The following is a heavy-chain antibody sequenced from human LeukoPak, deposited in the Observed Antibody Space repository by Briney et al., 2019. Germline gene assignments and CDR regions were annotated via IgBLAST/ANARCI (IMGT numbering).Heavy chain of an antibody. J-gene: IGHJ3*01. V-gene: IGHV3-15*07. Sequence: PGGSLRLSCAASGFTFTNNWINWVRQAPGKGLEWVGRIKSKGDGETPDYSAPVKGRFTISRDDLKKMVYLQMNSLKSEDTATYYCARDWYHAFDLWGQGTMVTVSS. CDR2: IKSKGDGETP. CDR1: GFTFTNNW. CDR3: ARDWYHAFDL. D-gene: IGHD3-9*01.